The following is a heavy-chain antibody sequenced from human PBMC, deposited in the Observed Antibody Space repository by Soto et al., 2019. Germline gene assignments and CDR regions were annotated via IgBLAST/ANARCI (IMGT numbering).Heavy chain of an antibody. D-gene: IGHD6-19*01. CDR2: IYSGGST. J-gene: IGHJ3*02. CDR3: ARAIAVAGHDAFDI. V-gene: IGHV3-66*01. Sequence: GGSLRLSCAASGFTVSSNYMSWVRQAPGKGLEWVSVIYSGGSTYYADSVKGRLTISRDNSKNTLYLQMNSLRAEDTAVYYCARAIAVAGHDAFDIWGQGTMVTVSS. CDR1: GFTVSSNY.